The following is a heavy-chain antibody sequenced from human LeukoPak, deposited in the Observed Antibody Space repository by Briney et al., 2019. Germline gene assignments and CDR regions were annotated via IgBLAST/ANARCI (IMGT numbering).Heavy chain of an antibody. Sequence: GSLKLSCAASGFTFSTYWMHWVRQAPGKGLVWVSRIKSDGSTNYADSVKGRFTISRDNAKNAVSLQMNSLRPEDTGVYYCARAPSEIGGYYPEYFRHWGQGTLVTVSS. CDR3: ARAPSEIGGYYPEYFRH. V-gene: IGHV3-74*01. CDR2: IKSDGST. CDR1: GFTFSTYW. J-gene: IGHJ1*01. D-gene: IGHD3-22*01.